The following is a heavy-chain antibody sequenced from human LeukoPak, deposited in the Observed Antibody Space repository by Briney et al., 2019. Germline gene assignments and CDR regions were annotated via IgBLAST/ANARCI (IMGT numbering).Heavy chain of an antibody. D-gene: IGHD3-22*01. V-gene: IGHV1-69*05. CDR3: ARAYYYDSSGYYSAYYFDY. CDR1: AGTFSSYA. Sequence: SVKVSCKASAGTFSSYAISWVRQAPGQGLEWMGGIIPIFGTANYAQKFQDIVTITTDESTSHAYMELSSPRSDDTSVYYCARAYYYDSSGYYSAYYFDYWGQGTLVTVSS. CDR2: IIPIFGTA. J-gene: IGHJ4*02.